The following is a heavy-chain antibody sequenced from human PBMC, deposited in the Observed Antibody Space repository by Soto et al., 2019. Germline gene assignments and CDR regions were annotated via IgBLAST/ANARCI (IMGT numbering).Heavy chain of an antibody. D-gene: IGHD3-16*02. J-gene: IGHJ4*02. CDR3: ARDPGANVVIVYYFDY. CDR1: EFTFISYA. CDR2: ISGSGGST. V-gene: IGHV3-23*01. Sequence: VVSMRLSCAALEFTFISYAMSCVLQAPGKGLEWVSAISGSGGSTYCADSVKGRFTISRDNSKNTLYLQMNSLRAEDTAVYYCARDPGANVVIVYYFDYWGPGTLVTVSS.